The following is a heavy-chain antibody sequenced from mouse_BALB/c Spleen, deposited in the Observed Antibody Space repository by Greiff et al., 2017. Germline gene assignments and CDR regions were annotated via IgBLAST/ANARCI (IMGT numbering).Heavy chain of an antibody. CDR1: GFNIKDYY. V-gene: IGHV14-4*02. CDR2: IDPENGDT. J-gene: IGHJ3*01. D-gene: IGHD2-1*01. CDR3: NAYGNYETSFAY. Sequence: EVQLQQSGAELVRSGASVKLSCTASGFNIKDYYMHWVKQRPEQGLEWIGWIDPENGDTEYAPKFQGKATMTADTSSNTAYLQLSSLTSEDTAVYYCNAYGNYETSFAYWGQGTLVTVSA.